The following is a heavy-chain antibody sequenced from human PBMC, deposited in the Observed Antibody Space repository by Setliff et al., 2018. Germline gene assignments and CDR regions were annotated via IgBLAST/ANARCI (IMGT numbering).Heavy chain of an antibody. D-gene: IGHD6-19*01. J-gene: IGHJ5*02. CDR3: LLPCTSGWHNWADP. CDR1: GFTFSGAE. Sequence: GESLTISCAASGFTFSGAEIHWVRQASGKGLEWVGRIRSKADKYATDYGASAKGRFIISRDDSKKTAYLQMSSLRAEDTAMYYCLLPCTSGWHNWADPWGQGTLVTVSS. CDR2: IRSKADKYAT. V-gene: IGHV3-73*01.